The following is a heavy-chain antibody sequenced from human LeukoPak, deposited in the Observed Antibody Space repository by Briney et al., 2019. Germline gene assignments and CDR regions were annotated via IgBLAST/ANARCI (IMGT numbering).Heavy chain of an antibody. CDR1: GFTFSSNSMN. V-gene: IGHV4-39*01. CDR3: AIYSGSYSYFDY. CDR2: IYYSGSA. Sequence: GSLRLSCAASGFTFSSNSMNWVRQPPGKGLEWIGSIYYSGSAYYNPSLRSRVTISVDTSKNQFSLKLSSVTAADTAVYYCAIYSGSYSYFDYWGQGTLVTVSS. D-gene: IGHD1-26*01. J-gene: IGHJ4*02.